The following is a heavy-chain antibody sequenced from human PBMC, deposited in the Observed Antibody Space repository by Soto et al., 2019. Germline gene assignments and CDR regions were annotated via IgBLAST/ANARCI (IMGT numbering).Heavy chain of an antibody. V-gene: IGHV6-1*01. J-gene: IGHJ4*02. CDR3: ARGEQYSGRIFDY. Sequence: SQTLLLTCGISGDSVSSNSAAWNWLRQSPSRGLEWLGRTYYRSKWYNDYAVSVESRITINPDTSKNHFSLQLNFVTPEDTAVYFCARGEQYSGRIFDYWGQGTLVTVSS. D-gene: IGHD1-26*01. CDR2: TYYRSKWYN. CDR1: GDSVSSNSAA.